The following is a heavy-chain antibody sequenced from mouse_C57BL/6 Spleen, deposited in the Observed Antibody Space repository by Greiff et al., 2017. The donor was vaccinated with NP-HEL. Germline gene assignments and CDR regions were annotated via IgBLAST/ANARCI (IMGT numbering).Heavy chain of an antibody. D-gene: IGHD4-1*02. CDR1: GYTFTDYY. V-gene: IGHV1-26*01. CDR3: APTGTDFDY. Sequence: EVQLQQSGPELVKPGASVKISCKASGYTFTDYYMNWVKQSHGKSLEWIGDINPNNGGTSYNEKFKGKATLTVDKSSSTAYMELRSLTSEDSAVYYGAPTGTDFDYWGQGTTLTVSS. J-gene: IGHJ2*01. CDR2: INPNNGGT.